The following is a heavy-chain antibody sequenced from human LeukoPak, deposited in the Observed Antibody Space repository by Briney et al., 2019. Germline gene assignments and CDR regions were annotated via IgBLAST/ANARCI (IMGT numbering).Heavy chain of an antibody. Sequence: ASVKVYCKASGYTFTSYAMHWVRQAPGQRHEWMGWINAGNGNTKYSQKFQGRVTITRDTSASTAYMELSSLRSEDTAVYYCATSDTAMASFDYWGQGTLVTVSS. CDR2: INAGNGNT. J-gene: IGHJ4*02. CDR3: ATSDTAMASFDY. CDR1: GYTFTSYA. D-gene: IGHD5-18*01. V-gene: IGHV1-3*01.